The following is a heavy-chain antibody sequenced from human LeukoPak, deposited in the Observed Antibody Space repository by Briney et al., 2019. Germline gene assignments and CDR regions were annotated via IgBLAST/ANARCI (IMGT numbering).Heavy chain of an antibody. CDR1: GYTLTELS. CDR2: FDPEDGET. V-gene: IGHV1-24*01. Sequence: ASVKVSCKVSGYTLTELSMHWVRQAPGKGLEWMGGFDPEDGETIYAQKLQGRVTMTEDTSTDTAYMELSSLRSEDTAVYYCATAERYYYDSSGYYWDYWGQGTLVTVSS. J-gene: IGHJ4*02. D-gene: IGHD3-22*01. CDR3: ATAERYYYDSSGYYWDY.